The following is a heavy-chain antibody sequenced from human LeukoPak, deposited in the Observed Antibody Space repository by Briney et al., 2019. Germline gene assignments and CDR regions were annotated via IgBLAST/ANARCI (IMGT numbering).Heavy chain of an antibody. J-gene: IGHJ4*02. CDR3: AKARGLLGYYFDY. CDR1: GGSISSYY. D-gene: IGHD3-22*01. V-gene: IGHV3-23*01. CDR2: ISASGDTT. Sequence: ETLSLTCTVSGGSISSYYWSWVRQAPGKGLEWVSGISASGDTTYYADAVKGRFTISRDTSKNTLYLQMNSLRAEDTAVYYCAKARGLLGYYFDYWGQGTLVTVSS.